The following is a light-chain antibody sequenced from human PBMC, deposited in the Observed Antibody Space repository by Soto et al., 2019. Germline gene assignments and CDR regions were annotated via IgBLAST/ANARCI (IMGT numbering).Light chain of an antibody. Sequence: VLSQALATLSLPTGETATLSCRGGKIIYNVLAWYQLRPGQVPRLLINGASTRAPGFPAGLSGSGSGTDFTITINSLEPDDFAVYYCQQRDSWPITFGQGTRLEIK. CDR2: GAS. CDR1: KIIYNV. V-gene: IGKV3-11*01. J-gene: IGKJ5*01. CDR3: QQRDSWPIT.